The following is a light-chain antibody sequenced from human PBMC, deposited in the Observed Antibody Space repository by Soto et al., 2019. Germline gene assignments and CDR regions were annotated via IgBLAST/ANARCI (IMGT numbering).Light chain of an antibody. Sequence: ELVLTQSPGTLSLSPGERATLSCRASQSVSSSYLAWYQQKPGQAPRLLIYGASTRATGIPARFSGSGSGTDFTLTIGRLEPEDFAVYYCQQHVSSWTFGQGTKVDIK. CDR3: QQHVSSWT. V-gene: IGKV3-20*01. J-gene: IGKJ1*01. CDR1: QSVSSSY. CDR2: GAS.